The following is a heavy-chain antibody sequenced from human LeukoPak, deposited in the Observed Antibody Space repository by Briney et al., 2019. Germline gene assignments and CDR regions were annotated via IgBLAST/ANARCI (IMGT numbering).Heavy chain of an antibody. CDR3: ARDWRYSSRWPLPAPGWFDP. Sequence: SETLSLTCTVSGGSISSYHWSWIRQPAGKGLEWIGRIYTSGSTKYNPSLKSRVTMSVDTSKNRFSLKLSSVTAADTAVYYCARDWRYSSRWPLPAPGWFDPWGQGILVTVSS. CDR1: GGSISSYH. J-gene: IGHJ5*02. D-gene: IGHD6-13*01. V-gene: IGHV4-4*07. CDR2: IYTSGST.